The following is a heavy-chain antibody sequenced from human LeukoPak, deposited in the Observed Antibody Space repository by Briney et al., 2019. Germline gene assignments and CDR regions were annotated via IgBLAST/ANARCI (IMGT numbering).Heavy chain of an antibody. J-gene: IGHJ4*02. D-gene: IGHD3-10*01. CDR2: IKQDGSEK. CDR1: GFTFSSYW. Sequence: GGSLRLSCAASGFTFSSYWMSWVRQAPGKGREWAANIKQDGSEKNYVDSVKGRFTISRDNAKNSLYLQMNSLRAEDTAVYYCARVGWFGELTRHPGGDYWGQGTLVTVSS. V-gene: IGHV3-7*01. CDR3: ARVGWFGELTRHPGGDY.